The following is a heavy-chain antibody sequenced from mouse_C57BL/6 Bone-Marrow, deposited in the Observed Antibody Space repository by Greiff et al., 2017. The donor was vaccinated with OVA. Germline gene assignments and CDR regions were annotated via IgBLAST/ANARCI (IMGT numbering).Heavy chain of an antibody. V-gene: IGHV1-82*01. Sequence: VQLQQSGPELVKPGASVTISCKASGYAFSSSWMNWVKQRPGRGLEWIGRIYPGDGDTNYNGKFKGKATLTADKSSSTAYMQLSSLTSEDSAVYFCAMSYLAWVAYWGQGTLVTVSA. CDR2: IYPGDGDT. J-gene: IGHJ3*01. CDR1: GYAFSSSW. D-gene: IGHD2-10*01. CDR3: AMSYLAWVAY.